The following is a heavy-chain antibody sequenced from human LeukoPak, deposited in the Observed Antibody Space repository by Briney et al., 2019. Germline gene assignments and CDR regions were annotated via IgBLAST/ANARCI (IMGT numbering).Heavy chain of an antibody. D-gene: IGHD3-9*01. J-gene: IGHJ4*02. CDR3: AKEGGGHVLRYFDWLLPFDY. CDR1: GFTFNNYA. V-gene: IGHV3-23*01. Sequence: GGSLRLSCAASGFTFNNYAMSWVRQAPGKGLEWVSAISGSGGSTYYADSVKGRFTISRDNSKNTLYLQMNSLRAEDTAVYYCAKEGGGHVLRYFDWLLPFDYWGQGTLVTVSS. CDR2: ISGSGGST.